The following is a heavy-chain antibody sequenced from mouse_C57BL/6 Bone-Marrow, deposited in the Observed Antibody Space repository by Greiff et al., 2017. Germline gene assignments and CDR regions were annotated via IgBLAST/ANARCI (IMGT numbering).Heavy chain of an antibody. CDR3: AREGLLRRFAY. V-gene: IGHV3-6*01. CDR2: ISYDGSN. D-gene: IGHD2-3*01. J-gene: IGHJ3*01. Sequence: DVQLVESGPGLVKPSQSLSLTCSVTGYSITSGYYWNWIRQFPGNKLEWMGYISYDGSNNYNPSLKNRISITRDTSKNQFFLKLNSVTTEDTATYYCAREGLLRRFAYWGQGTLVTVSA. CDR1: GYSITSGYY.